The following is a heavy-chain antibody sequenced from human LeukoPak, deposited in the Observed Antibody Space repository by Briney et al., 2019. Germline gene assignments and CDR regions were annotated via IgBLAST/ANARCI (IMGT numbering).Heavy chain of an antibody. CDR1: GFTFSMFA. J-gene: IGHJ6*03. CDR2: ITGSGGSS. V-gene: IGHV3-23*01. D-gene: IGHD3-10*01. CDR3: ANLYYSTFMDV. Sequence: GGSLRHSCAASGFTFSMFAMSWVRQAPGKGLEWVSSITGSGGSSYNADSVKGWFTISRDNSKSTLYLQMNSLRTEDTAVYYCANLYYSTFMDVWGKGTTVTVSS.